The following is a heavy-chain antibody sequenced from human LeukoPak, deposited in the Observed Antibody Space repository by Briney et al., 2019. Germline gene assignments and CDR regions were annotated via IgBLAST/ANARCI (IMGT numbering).Heavy chain of an antibody. CDR2: IGAYNGNT. V-gene: IGHV1-18*01. J-gene: IGHJ4*02. CDR1: GYTFTSYG. Sequence: GASVKVSCKASGYTFTSYGISWVRQAPGQGLEWMGWIGAYNGNTNYAQKLQGRVTMTTDTSTSTAYMELRSLRSDDTAVYYCARETQSRYYDFWSGYSPLDYWGQGTLVTVSS. D-gene: IGHD3-3*01. CDR3: ARETQSRYYDFWSGYSPLDY.